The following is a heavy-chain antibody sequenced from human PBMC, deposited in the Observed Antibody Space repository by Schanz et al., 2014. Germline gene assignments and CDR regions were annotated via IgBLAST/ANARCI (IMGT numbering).Heavy chain of an antibody. Sequence: EVQLLESGGGLVQPGGSLRVSCAASGFTFFGIFAMTWGRQAPGRGLVWGSTISGSGGDTYPADSVKGRFTISRDNSNNTLYLQMKSLRAEDTAVYYCAKYGGGYSYGFVEYWGQGTLVTVSS. CDR3: AKYGGGYSYGFVEY. CDR1: GFTFFGIFA. D-gene: IGHD5-18*01. J-gene: IGHJ4*02. CDR2: ISGSGGDT. V-gene: IGHV3-23*01.